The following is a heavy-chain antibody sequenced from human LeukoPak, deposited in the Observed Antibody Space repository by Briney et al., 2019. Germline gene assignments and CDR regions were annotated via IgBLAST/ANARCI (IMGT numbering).Heavy chain of an antibody. V-gene: IGHV1-69*06. J-gene: IGHJ5*02. CDR3: ARGRYMTTVTNWFDP. Sequence: SVKVSCKASGGPFSSYAISWVRQAPGQGLEWMGGIIPITGTANYAQKFQGRFTITADISTSTAYMELSSLRSEDTAVYYCARGRYMTTVTNWFDPWGQGTLVTVSS. D-gene: IGHD4-11*01. CDR1: GGPFSSYA. CDR2: IIPITGTA.